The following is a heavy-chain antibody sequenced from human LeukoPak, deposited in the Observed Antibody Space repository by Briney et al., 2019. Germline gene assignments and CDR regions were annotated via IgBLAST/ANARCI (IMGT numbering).Heavy chain of an antibody. Sequence: SVKVSCKASGGTFSSYAISWVRQAPGQGLEWMGRIIPTFGTANYAQKFQGRVTITTDESTSTAYMELSSLRSEDTAVYYCARDRYSGSYLFDYWGQGTLVTVSS. CDR3: ARDRYSGSYLFDY. D-gene: IGHD1-26*01. J-gene: IGHJ4*02. V-gene: IGHV1-69*05. CDR1: GGTFSSYA. CDR2: IIPTFGTA.